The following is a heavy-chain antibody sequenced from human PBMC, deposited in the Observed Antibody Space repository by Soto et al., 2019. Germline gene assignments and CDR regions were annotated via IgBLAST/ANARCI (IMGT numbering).Heavy chain of an antibody. V-gene: IGHV3-30-3*01. CDR2: ISYDGSDE. CDR1: GFTFSSYA. Sequence: QVQLVESGGGVVQPGRSLRLSCAASGFTFSSYAMHWVRQAPGKGLEWVAFISYDGSDEYYADSVKGRFTISRDNSKNTLYLQVNSLRIEDTAVYYCARDLSMVVVAPGDWGQVTLVTVS. D-gene: IGHD3-22*01. CDR3: ARDLSMVVVAPGD. J-gene: IGHJ4*02.